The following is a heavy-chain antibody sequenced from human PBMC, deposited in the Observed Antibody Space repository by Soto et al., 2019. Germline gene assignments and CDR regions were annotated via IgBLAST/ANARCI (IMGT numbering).Heavy chain of an antibody. D-gene: IGHD2-15*01. CDR2: VNNDGSSA. CDR1: GFTFSNHW. V-gene: IGHV3-74*01. J-gene: IGHJ5*02. CDR3: ARGTGGIGP. Sequence: EVHLVESGGDLIQPGGSLRLSCVASGFTFSNHWMHWVRQGPGKGLEWVSFVNNDGSSALYADSVKGRFTISRDNTKNTVFLQMNSLRTDDTALYYCARGTGGIGPWGHGTLVTVSS.